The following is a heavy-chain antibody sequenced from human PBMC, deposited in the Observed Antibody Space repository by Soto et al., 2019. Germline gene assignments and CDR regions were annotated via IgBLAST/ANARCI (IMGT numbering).Heavy chain of an antibody. D-gene: IGHD6-13*01. CDR3: ARVSLSIAAAGMDV. J-gene: IGHJ6*02. CDR2: INPNSGGT. Sequence: GASVKVSCKASGYTFTGYYMHWVRQAPGQGLEWMGWINPNSGGTNYAQKFQGRVTMTRDTSISTAYMELSRLGSDARAVFYCARVSLSIAAAGMDVWGQGTRGTVSS. CDR1: GYTFTGYY. V-gene: IGHV1-2*02.